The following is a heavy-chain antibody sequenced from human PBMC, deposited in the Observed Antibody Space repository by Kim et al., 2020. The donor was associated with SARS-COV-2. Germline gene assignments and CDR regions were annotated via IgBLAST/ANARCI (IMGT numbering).Heavy chain of an antibody. Sequence: SETLSLTCVVSGASISSSSCWSWVRQPPGKGLEWIGEVDHSGTTSYNVSLKSRVTISVDKSKNQFSLRLNSMSAADTAVYYCARGVSSAWTLRAWFDPWGQGTLVTGSP. D-gene: IGHD3-22*01. CDR3: ARGVSSAWTLRAWFDP. V-gene: IGHV4-4*02. J-gene: IGHJ5*02. CDR2: VDHSGTT. CDR1: GASISSSSC.